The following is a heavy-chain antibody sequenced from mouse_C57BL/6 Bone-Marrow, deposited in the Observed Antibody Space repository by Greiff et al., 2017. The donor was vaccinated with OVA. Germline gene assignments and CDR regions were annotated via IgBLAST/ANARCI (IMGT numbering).Heavy chain of an antibody. J-gene: IGHJ2*01. V-gene: IGHV5-4*01. CDR3: ARDWDRPRYYFDY. D-gene: IGHD3-3*01. CDR2: ISDGGSYT. Sequence: EVMLVESGGGLVKPGGSLKLSCAASGFTFSSYAMSWVRQTPEKRLEWVATISDGGSYTYYPDNVKGRFTISRDNDKNNLYLQMSHLKSEDTAMYYCARDWDRPRYYFDYWGQGTTLTVSS. CDR1: GFTFSSYA.